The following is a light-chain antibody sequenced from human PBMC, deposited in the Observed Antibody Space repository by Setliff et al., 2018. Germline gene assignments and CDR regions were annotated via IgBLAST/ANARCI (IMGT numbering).Light chain of an antibody. J-gene: IGLJ1*01. CDR1: SSDVGAYNL. CDR3: ASYIGSSTYV. V-gene: IGLV2-23*02. Sequence: QSVLTQPASVSGSPGQSITISCAGTSSDVGAYNLVSXYXXXPXXGPKVLXXXVTKRPSGVSTRFSGSKSGDTASLTISGLQAEDEADYHCASYIGSSTYVFGSGTKVTVL. CDR2: XVT.